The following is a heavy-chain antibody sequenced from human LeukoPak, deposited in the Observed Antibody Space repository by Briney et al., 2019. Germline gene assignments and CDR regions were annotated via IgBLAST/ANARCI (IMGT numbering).Heavy chain of an antibody. Sequence: GALRLSCAASGFPFSSYEMNWVRQAPGKGLEWVSYISTSGSTIYYADSVKGRFTISRDNAKNSLYLQMNSLRAEDTAVYYCATRRGYSYWGQGILVTVSS. D-gene: IGHD5-12*01. J-gene: IGHJ4*02. CDR1: GFPFSSYE. CDR2: ISTSGSTI. CDR3: ATRRGYSY. V-gene: IGHV3-48*03.